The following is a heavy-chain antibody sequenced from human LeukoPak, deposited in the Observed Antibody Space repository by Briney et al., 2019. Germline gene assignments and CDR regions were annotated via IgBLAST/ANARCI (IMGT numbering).Heavy chain of an antibody. CDR2: IRSTSSTI. CDR3: ARSYSFDY. J-gene: IGHJ4*02. D-gene: IGHD2-21*01. Sequence: SGRSLRLSCAASGFTFSSYAMNWVRQAPGKGLEWISYIRSTSSTIYHADSVKGRFTISRDNAKNSLYLQMNSLRDEDTAVYYCARSYSFDYWGQGTLVTVSS. V-gene: IGHV3-48*02. CDR1: GFTFSSYA.